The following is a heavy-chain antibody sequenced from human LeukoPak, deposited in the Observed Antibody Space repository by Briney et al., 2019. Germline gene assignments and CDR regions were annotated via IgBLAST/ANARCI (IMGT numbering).Heavy chain of an antibody. Sequence: GGSLRLSCAASGFTFSSYWMHWVRQAPGKGLEWVAFIRFDGTNKYYADSVKGRFAISRDSSKNTLYLQMNSLRAEDTAVYYCAKGYCSGSCYNGLDYWGQGTLVTVSS. CDR3: AKGYCSGSCYNGLDY. CDR1: GFTFSSYW. D-gene: IGHD2-15*01. V-gene: IGHV3-30*02. CDR2: IRFDGTNK. J-gene: IGHJ4*02.